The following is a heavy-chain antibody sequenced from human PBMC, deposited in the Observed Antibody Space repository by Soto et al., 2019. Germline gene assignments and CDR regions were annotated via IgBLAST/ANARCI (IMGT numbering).Heavy chain of an antibody. V-gene: IGHV1-69*02. Sequence: QVQLVQSGAEVKKPGSSGKVSCKASGGTFSSYTISWVRQAPGQGLEWMGRIIPILGIANYAQKFQGRVTINADKCTGTAYMELRSLRYEDTAVYYCEISVSSGGYDYWGQGTMVTVSS. CDR1: GGTFSSYT. CDR2: IIPILGIA. D-gene: IGHD6-19*01. CDR3: EISVSSGGYDY. J-gene: IGHJ4*02.